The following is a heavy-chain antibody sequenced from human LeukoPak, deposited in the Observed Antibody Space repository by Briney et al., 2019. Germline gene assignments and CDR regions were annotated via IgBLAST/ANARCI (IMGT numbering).Heavy chain of an antibody. D-gene: IGHD3-10*01. CDR2: INHSGST. CDR1: GFTFDDYG. Sequence: GSLRLSCAASGFTFDDYGMSWIRQPPGKGLEWIGEINHSGSTNYNPSLKSRVTISVDTSKNQFSLKLSSVTAADTAVYYCASDYYGSGSYRYWGQGTLVTVSS. J-gene: IGHJ4*02. V-gene: IGHV4-34*01. CDR3: ASDYYGSGSYRY.